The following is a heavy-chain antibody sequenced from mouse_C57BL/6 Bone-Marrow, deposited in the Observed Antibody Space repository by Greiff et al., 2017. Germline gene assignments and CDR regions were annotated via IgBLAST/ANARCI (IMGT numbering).Heavy chain of an antibody. CDR3: ARSDGSSYFDY. Sequence: QVQLKQSGPELVKPGASVKISCKASGYTFTDYYINWVKQRPGQGLEWIGWIFPGSGSTYYNEKFKGKATLTVDKSSSTAYMLLRSLTSEDSAVYFCARSDGSSYFDYWGQGTTLTVSS. CDR1: GYTFTDYY. D-gene: IGHD1-1*01. CDR2: IFPGSGST. J-gene: IGHJ2*01. V-gene: IGHV1-75*01.